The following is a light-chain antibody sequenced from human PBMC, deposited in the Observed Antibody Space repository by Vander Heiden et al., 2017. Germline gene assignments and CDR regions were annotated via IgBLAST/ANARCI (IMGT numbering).Light chain of an antibody. CDR3: SSYVGSNNYV. V-gene: IGLV2-8*01. CDR2: EVS. Sequence: QSALPQPPSASGPPGQSVTISCTGTSSDVGSYNYVSWYQQHPGKAPKLMIYEVSKRPSGVPDRFSGSKSGNTASLTVSGLQAEDEADYYCSSYVGSNNYVFGTGTKVSVL. J-gene: IGLJ1*01. CDR1: SSDVGSYNY.